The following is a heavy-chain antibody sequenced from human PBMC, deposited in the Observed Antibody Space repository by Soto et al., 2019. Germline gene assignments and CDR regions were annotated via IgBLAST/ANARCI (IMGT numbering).Heavy chain of an antibody. CDR2: MNPNSGNT. Sequence: EASVKVSCKASGYTFTSYDINWVRQATGQGLEWMGWMNPNSGNTGYAQKFQGRVTMTRNTSISTAYMELSSLRSEDTAVYYCANRPYYYGSGSNPNYYGMDVWGQGTTVTVSS. V-gene: IGHV1-8*01. CDR3: ANRPYYYGSGSNPNYYGMDV. CDR1: GYTFTSYD. J-gene: IGHJ6*02. D-gene: IGHD3-10*01.